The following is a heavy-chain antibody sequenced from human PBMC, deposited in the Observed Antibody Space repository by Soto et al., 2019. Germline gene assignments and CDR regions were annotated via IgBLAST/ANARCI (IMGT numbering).Heavy chain of an antibody. CDR1: GGSFSGYY. CDR3: ASWDYCSSTSCYWKFDY. J-gene: IGHJ4*02. D-gene: IGHD2-2*01. CDR2: INHSGST. Sequence: SETLSLTWAVYGGSFSGYYWSWIRQPPWKGLEWIGEINHSGSTNYNPSLKSRVTISVDKSKNQFSLKLSSVTAADTAVDYCASWDYCSSTSCYWKFDYWGQGTLVTVSS. V-gene: IGHV4-34*01.